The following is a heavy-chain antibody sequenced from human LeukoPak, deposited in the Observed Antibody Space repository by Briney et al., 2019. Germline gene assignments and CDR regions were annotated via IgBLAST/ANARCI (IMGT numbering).Heavy chain of an antibody. Sequence: PGGSLRLSCAASGLNFSSRWMNWVRQAPGQGLEWVASIKEDGSEKHYVDSVKGRSTISRDNGKNSLYLQMNSLRAEDTAVYYCARDSGWWRFDFWGQGTLVTVSS. CDR1: GLNFSSRW. D-gene: IGHD6-13*01. CDR3: ARDSGWWRFDF. J-gene: IGHJ4*02. V-gene: IGHV3-7*03. CDR2: IKEDGSEK.